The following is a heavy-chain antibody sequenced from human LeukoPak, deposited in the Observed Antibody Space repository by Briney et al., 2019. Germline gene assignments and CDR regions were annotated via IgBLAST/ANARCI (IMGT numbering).Heavy chain of an antibody. CDR3: ARDYSGSCYRNTFDY. J-gene: IGHJ4*02. D-gene: IGHD1-26*01. Sequence: GSVKVSCKASGYTFTSYAMHWVRQAPGQRLEWMGWINAGNGNTKYSQKFQGRVTITRDTSASTAYMELSSLRSEDTAVYYCARDYSGSCYRNTFDYWGQGTLVTVSS. CDR2: INAGNGNT. CDR1: GYTFTSYA. V-gene: IGHV1-3*01.